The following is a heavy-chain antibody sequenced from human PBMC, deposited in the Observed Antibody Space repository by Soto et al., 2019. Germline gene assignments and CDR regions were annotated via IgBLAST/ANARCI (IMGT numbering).Heavy chain of an antibody. CDR2: ISSSSSYT. J-gene: IGHJ4*02. V-gene: IGHV3-11*06. CDR1: GFTFSDYY. Sequence: GWSLRLSCAASGFTFSDYYMSWIRHAPGKGLEWVSYISSSSSYTNYADSVKGRFTISRDNAKNSLYLQMNSLRAEDTAVYYCERGGYSYDGRFDYWGQGTLVTVSS. CDR3: ERGGYSYDGRFDY. D-gene: IGHD5-18*01.